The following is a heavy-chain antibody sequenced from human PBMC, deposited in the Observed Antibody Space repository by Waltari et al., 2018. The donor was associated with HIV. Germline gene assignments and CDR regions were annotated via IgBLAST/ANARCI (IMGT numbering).Heavy chain of an antibody. V-gene: IGHV3-21*02. Sequence: EVQLVESGGGPVKPGESLRLSCVTSGFIFNTYSMNWVRQAPGKGPEWVSSISSSRNFKHYADSVKGRFTISRDNAENSLYLQMNGLRAQDTAIYYCARDSRGSTWSLNWFDPWGQGTLVTVSS. J-gene: IGHJ5*02. D-gene: IGHD6-6*01. CDR1: GFIFNTYS. CDR2: ISSSRNFK. CDR3: ARDSRGSTWSLNWFDP.